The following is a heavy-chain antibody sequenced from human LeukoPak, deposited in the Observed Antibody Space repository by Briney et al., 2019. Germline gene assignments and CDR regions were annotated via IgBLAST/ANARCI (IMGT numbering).Heavy chain of an antibody. CDR2: ISAYNGNT. CDR3: ARVPYSSSWYVSDYYYYYMDV. Sequence: ASVKVSCKASGYTITSYGISWVRQAPGQGLEWMGWISAYNGNTNYAQKLQGRVTMTTDTSTSTAYMELRSLRSDDTAVYYCARVPYSSSWYVSDYYYYYMDVWGKGTTVTVSS. V-gene: IGHV1-18*01. J-gene: IGHJ6*03. D-gene: IGHD6-13*01. CDR1: GYTITSYG.